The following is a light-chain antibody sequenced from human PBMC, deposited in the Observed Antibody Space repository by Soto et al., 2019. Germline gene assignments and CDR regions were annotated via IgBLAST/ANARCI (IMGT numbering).Light chain of an antibody. CDR1: QSVLYSSNNKNY. Sequence: DSVMTQSPDSLAVSLGERATINCKSSQSVLYSSNNKNYLAWYQQKPGQPPKLLIYWASTRESGVPDRFSGSGSGTDFTLTISSLQAEDVAVYYCQQYYSTTRPFGQGTKVDIX. J-gene: IGKJ1*01. CDR2: WAS. V-gene: IGKV4-1*01. CDR3: QQYYSTTRP.